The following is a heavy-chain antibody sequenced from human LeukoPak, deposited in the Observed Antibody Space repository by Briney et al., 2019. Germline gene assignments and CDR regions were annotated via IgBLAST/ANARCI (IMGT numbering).Heavy chain of an antibody. Sequence: SETLSLTCTASGGSISRSSYYWGWIRQPPGKGLEWIGSIYYSGTTYYNPSLRSRVTISVDTSKNQFSLKLSSVTAADTAVYYCARHGGQWLETQFDYRLQGILVTVSS. CDR2: IYYSGTT. J-gene: IGHJ4*02. V-gene: IGHV4-39*01. CDR1: GGSISRSSYY. CDR3: ARHGGQWLETQFDY. D-gene: IGHD6-19*01.